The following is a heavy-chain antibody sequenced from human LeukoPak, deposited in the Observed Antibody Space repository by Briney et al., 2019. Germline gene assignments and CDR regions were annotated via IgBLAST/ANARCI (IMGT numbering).Heavy chain of an antibody. Sequence: SETLSLTCTVSGGSSTSSSYHWGWIRQPPGTGLEWIGSIYYTGTTYYNPSLKSRVSIFVDTSKNQFSLRLTSVTAADTAVYYCARDRGYCSSTSCYSVIPINWFDPWGQGTLVTVSS. CDR3: ARDRGYCSSTSCYSVIPINWFDP. D-gene: IGHD2-2*01. J-gene: IGHJ5*02. CDR1: GGSSTSSSYH. V-gene: IGHV4-39*07. CDR2: IYYTGTT.